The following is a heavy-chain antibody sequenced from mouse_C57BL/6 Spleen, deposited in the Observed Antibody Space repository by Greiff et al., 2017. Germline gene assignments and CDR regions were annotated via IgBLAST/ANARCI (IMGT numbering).Heavy chain of an antibody. CDR1: GYSFTSYY. D-gene: IGHD2-5*01. Sequence: VQLQQSGPELVKPGASVKISCKASGYSFTSYYIHWVKQRPGQGLEWIGWIYPGSGNTKYNEKFKGKATLTADTSSSTAYMQLSSLTSEDSAVYYCASDYSNSGDYWGQGTTLTVSS. CDR2: IYPGSGNT. V-gene: IGHV1-66*01. J-gene: IGHJ2*01. CDR3: ASDYSNSGDY.